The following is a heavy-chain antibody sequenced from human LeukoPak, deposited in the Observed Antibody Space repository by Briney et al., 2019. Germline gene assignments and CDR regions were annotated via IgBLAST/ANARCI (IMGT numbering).Heavy chain of an antibody. J-gene: IGHJ3*02. CDR1: TFTVSTNY. V-gene: IGHV3-53*01. D-gene: IGHD2-2*01. CDR3: ARDGGGYCNSSSCYGGAFDI. CDR2: ISSGGST. Sequence: GGSLRLSCSASTFTVSTNYMSWVRQAPGKGLEWVSLISSGGSTYYADSVKGRFTISRDNSRNTLYLQMSSLRAEDTAVYYCARDGGGYCNSSSCYGGAFDIWGQGTMVTVSS.